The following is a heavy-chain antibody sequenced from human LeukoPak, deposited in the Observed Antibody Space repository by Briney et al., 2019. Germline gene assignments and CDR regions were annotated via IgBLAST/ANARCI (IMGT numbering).Heavy chain of an antibody. CDR1: GYTFTSYG. CDR3: ARDQRSYYDTSGYYADY. V-gene: IGHV1-18*01. J-gene: IGHJ4*02. D-gene: IGHD3-22*01. CDR2: ISAYNGNT. Sequence: GASVKVSCKTSGYTFTSYGTSWVRQAPGQGPEWMGWISAYNGNTNYAQKVQGRVTMTTDTSTSTVYMELRRLRSDDTAVYYCARDQRSYYDTSGYYADYWGQGTLVTVSS.